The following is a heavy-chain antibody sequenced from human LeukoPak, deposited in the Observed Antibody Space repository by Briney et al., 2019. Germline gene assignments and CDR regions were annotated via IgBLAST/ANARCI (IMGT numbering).Heavy chain of an antibody. D-gene: IGHD6-13*01. CDR2: IYPGDSDT. CDR3: ARHREGYSSNWSWFDP. Sequence: KRGASLQISCKGSGSKFSNYWIAWVRQVPGKGLEWMGIIYPGDSDTRYSPSFHGQVNISADKSINTAYVQWSSLKASDTAMYYCARHREGYSSNWSWFDPWGQGTLVTVSS. CDR1: GSKFSNYW. V-gene: IGHV5-51*01. J-gene: IGHJ5*02.